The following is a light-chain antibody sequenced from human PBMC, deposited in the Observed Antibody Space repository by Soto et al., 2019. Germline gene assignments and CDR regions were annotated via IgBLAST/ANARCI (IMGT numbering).Light chain of an antibody. CDR1: QTISSS. CDR2: DAS. Sequence: DIQMTQSPSTLSASVGDRVTITCRASQTISSSLAWYQHKPGKAPKLLLFDASTLQTGVPPRFSGGGFGTEFTPTNTGLQTDDFATDYYQQHNYYTAVTFGQGTKLEIK. J-gene: IGKJ2*01. CDR3: QQHNYYTAVT. V-gene: IGKV1-5*01.